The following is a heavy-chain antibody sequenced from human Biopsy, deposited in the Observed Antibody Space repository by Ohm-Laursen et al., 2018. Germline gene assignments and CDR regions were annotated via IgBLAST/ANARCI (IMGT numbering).Heavy chain of an antibody. V-gene: IGHV3-9*01. Sequence: SLRLSCAASGFMFSASWMSWVRQAPGKGLEWVSGINWNSGDIVYADSVKGRFTISRDNAKNSLSLQMNSLRAEDTALYYCARDRSGLTLTTLDFWGHGTLVTVSS. J-gene: IGHJ4*01. CDR2: INWNSGDI. D-gene: IGHD6-25*01. CDR1: GFMFSASW. CDR3: ARDRSGLTLTTLDF.